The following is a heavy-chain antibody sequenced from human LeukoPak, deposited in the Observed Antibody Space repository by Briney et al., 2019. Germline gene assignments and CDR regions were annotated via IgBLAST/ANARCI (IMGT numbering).Heavy chain of an antibody. CDR2: ISSSSTTI. V-gene: IGHV3-48*02. Sequence: GGSLRLSCAASGFTFSNYYMNWVRQAPGKGLEWVSYISSSSTTIKYADSVKGRFTISRDNAKNSLHLQLNSLRDEDTAVYYCARDGDTTIVNFAFDIWGQGTMVTVSS. D-gene: IGHD3-16*02. CDR1: GFTFSNYY. CDR3: ARDGDTTIVNFAFDI. J-gene: IGHJ3*02.